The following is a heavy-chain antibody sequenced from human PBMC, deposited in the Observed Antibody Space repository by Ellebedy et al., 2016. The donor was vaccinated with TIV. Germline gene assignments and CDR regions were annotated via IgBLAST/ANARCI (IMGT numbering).Heavy chain of an antibody. CDR3: AKGLDY. CDR1: GFTFSSYG. CDR2: ISYDGSNK. Sequence: GGSLRLXXAASGFTFSSYGMHWVRQAPGKGLEWVAVISYDGSNKYYADSVKGRFTISRDNSKNTLYLQMNSLRAEDTAVYYCAKGLDYWGQGTLVTVSS. J-gene: IGHJ4*02. V-gene: IGHV3-30*18.